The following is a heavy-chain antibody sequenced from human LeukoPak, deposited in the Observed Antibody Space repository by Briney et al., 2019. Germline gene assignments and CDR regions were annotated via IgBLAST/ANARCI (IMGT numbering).Heavy chain of an antibody. J-gene: IGHJ4*02. D-gene: IGHD3-10*01. CDR1: GGTFSSYA. CDR2: IIPIFDTA. V-gene: IGHV1-69*05. CDR3: ARVPLWFGELSGFDY. Sequence: SVKVSCKASGGTFSSYAISWVRQAPGHGLEWMGGIIPIFDTANYAQKFQGRVTITTDESTSTAYMELSSLRSEDTAVYYCARVPLWFGELSGFDYWGQGTLVTVSS.